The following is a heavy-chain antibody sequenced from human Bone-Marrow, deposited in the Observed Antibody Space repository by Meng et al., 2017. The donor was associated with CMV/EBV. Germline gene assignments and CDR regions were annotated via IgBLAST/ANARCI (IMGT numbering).Heavy chain of an antibody. V-gene: IGHV1-46*01. CDR3: ARGESINY. CDR1: GYTFTSYY. CDR2: VNPAGGDA. J-gene: IGHJ4*02. Sequence: ASVKVSCKASGYTFTSYYLHWIRQAPGQGLEWMGIVNPAGGDATYARTFEGRVTMTRDTSTGTVYLELSRLTPEDTAVYYCARGESINYWGQGTRVTGSS. D-gene: IGHD3-10*01.